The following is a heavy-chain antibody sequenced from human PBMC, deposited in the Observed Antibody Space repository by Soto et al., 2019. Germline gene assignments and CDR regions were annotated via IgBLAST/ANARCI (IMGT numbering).Heavy chain of an antibody. V-gene: IGHV3-21*01. Sequence: EVQLVESGGGLVKPGGSLRLSCAASGFTFXSYSMNWVRQAPGKGLEWVSSISVSSSYIYYADSVKGRFTISRDNAKNSLYLQMNSLRAEDTAVYYCARDPMAAAHYYFDYWGQGTLVTVSS. CDR3: ARDPMAAAHYYFDY. CDR1: GFTFXSYS. CDR2: ISVSSSYI. D-gene: IGHD6-13*01. J-gene: IGHJ4*02.